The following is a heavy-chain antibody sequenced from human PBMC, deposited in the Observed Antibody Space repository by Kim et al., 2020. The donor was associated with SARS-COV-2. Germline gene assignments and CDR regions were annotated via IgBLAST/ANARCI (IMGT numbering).Heavy chain of an antibody. V-gene: IGHV3-30*18. Sequence: GGSLRLSCAASGFTFSSYGMHWVRQAPGKGLEWVAVISYDGSNKYYADSVKGRFTIPRDNSKNTLYLQMNSLRAEDTAVYYCAKVLVWFGELLTYYYYGMDVWGQGTTVTVSS. CDR1: GFTFSSYG. CDR3: AKVLVWFGELLTYYYYGMDV. D-gene: IGHD3-10*01. CDR2: ISYDGSNK. J-gene: IGHJ6*02.